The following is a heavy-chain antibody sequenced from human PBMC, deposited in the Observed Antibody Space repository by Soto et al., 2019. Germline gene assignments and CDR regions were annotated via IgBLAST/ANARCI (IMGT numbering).Heavy chain of an antibody. CDR1: GFTFSSYA. Sequence: GGSLRLSCAASGFTFSSYAMSWVRQAPGKGLEWVSAISGSGGSTYYADSVKGRFTISRDNSKNTLYLQMNSLRAEDTAVYYCAKLNSPYVEVPSGTEDPPDYWGQGTLVTVSS. CDR3: AKLNSPYVEVPSGTEDPPDY. CDR2: ISGSGGST. V-gene: IGHV3-23*01. D-gene: IGHD5-12*01. J-gene: IGHJ4*02.